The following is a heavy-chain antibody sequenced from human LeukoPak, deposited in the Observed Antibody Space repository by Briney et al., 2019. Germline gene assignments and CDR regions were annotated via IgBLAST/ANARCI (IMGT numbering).Heavy chain of an antibody. J-gene: IGHJ4*02. CDR2: IYYSGST. Sequence: SETLSLTCTVSGGFVSSPTYYWSWVRQPPGKGLEWIGHIYYSGSTHYNPSLKSRVTISVDTSKNQFSLKLSSVTAADTAVYYCARVRLTTAKPFDYWGQGTLVTVSS. CDR1: GGFVSSPTYY. D-gene: IGHD4-17*01. V-gene: IGHV4-30-4*08. CDR3: ARVRLTTAKPFDY.